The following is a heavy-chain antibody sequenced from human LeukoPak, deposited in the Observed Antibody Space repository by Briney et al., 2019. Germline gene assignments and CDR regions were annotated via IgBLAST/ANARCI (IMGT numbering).Heavy chain of an antibody. D-gene: IGHD3-22*01. CDR1: GFTFSSYS. CDR2: ISSSSSYI. Sequence: GGSLRLSCAASGFTFSSYSMNWVRQAPGKGLEWVSSISSSSSYIYYADSVKGRFTISRDNAKNSLYLQMNSLRAEDTAVYYCARDLLKPDYYDSSGYSAFDIWRQGTMVTVSS. V-gene: IGHV3-21*01. CDR3: ARDLLKPDYYDSSGYSAFDI. J-gene: IGHJ3*02.